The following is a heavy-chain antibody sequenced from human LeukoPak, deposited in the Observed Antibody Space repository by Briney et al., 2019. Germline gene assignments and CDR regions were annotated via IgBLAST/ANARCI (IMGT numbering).Heavy chain of an antibody. D-gene: IGHD2-2*01. CDR2: IYYSGST. Sequence: SETLSLTCTVSGGSISSYYWSWIRQPPGKGLEWIGYIYYSGSTNYNPSLKSRVTISVDTSKNQFSLKLSSVTAADTAVYYCARATGMPTYFDYWGQGTLVTVSS. J-gene: IGHJ4*02. V-gene: IGHV4-59*01. CDR1: GGSISSYY. CDR3: ARATGMPTYFDY.